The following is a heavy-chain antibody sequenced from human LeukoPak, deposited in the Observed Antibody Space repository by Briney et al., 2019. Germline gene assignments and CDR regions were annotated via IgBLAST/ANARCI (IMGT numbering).Heavy chain of an antibody. CDR3: ATCPPSSWYYFDF. D-gene: IGHD6-13*01. Sequence: GGSLSLSCAASGFTFNSYGMHWVRQAPGKGLEWVAVIWYDVNHKYYADSVKGRFIISRDNSKSTLFLQMNSLRAEDTAVYYCATCPPSSWYYFDFWGQGALVTVSS. CDR2: IWYDVNHK. CDR1: GFTFNSYG. V-gene: IGHV3-33*01. J-gene: IGHJ4*02.